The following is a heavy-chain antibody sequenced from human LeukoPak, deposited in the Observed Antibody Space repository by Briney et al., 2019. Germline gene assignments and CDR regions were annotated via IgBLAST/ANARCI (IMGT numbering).Heavy chain of an antibody. CDR2: INAGNGNT. V-gene: IGHV1-3*01. Sequence: ASVKVSCKASGYTFTSYAMHWVRQAPGQRLEWMGWINAGNGNTEYSQKFQGRVTITRDTSASTAYMELSSLRPEDTAVYYCARGPDFDYWGQGTLVTVSS. J-gene: IGHJ4*02. CDR3: ARGPDFDY. CDR1: GYTFTSYA.